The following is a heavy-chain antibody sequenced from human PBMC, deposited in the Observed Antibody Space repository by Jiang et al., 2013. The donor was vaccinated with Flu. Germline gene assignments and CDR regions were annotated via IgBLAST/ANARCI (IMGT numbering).Heavy chain of an antibody. CDR2: INHSGST. J-gene: IGHJ3*02. CDR1: GGSFSGYY. CDR3: ARERRAGRASRAFDI. V-gene: IGHV4-34*01. D-gene: IGHD6-19*01. Sequence: CAVYGGSFSGYYWSWIRQPPGKGLEWIGEINHSGSTNYNPSLKSRVTISVDTSKNQFSLKLSSVTAADTAVYYCARERRAGRASRAFDIWGQGTMVTVSS.